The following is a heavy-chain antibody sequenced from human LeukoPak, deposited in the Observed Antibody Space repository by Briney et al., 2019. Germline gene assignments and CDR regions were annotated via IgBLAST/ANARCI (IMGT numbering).Heavy chain of an antibody. V-gene: IGHV3-48*03. CDR2: ISSSGSTI. Sequence: GGSLRLSCAASKFTFSSYEMNWVRQAPGKGLEWVAYISSSGSTIYYADSVKGRFTISRDNDKHSLYRQMTSLRAEDTGVYYCARGVRFLEWLPNYYYYYMDVWGKGTTVTVSS. CDR3: ARGVRFLEWLPNYYYYYMDV. CDR1: KFTFSSYE. J-gene: IGHJ6*03. D-gene: IGHD3-3*01.